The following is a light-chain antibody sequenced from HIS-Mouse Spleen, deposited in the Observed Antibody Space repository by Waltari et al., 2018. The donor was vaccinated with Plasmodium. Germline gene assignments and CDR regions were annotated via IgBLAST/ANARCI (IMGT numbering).Light chain of an antibody. V-gene: IGLV3-25*03. J-gene: IGLJ3*02. CDR3: QSADSSGTPNWV. CDR2: KDR. CDR1: ALPKPF. Sequence: SYELTQPPSVSVSPGQTARIPCSGDALPKPFAYWYQQKPGQAPVLVIYKDREGPSWIPERCSGSSSGTTVTLTISGVQAEDEADYYCQSADSSGTPNWVFGGGTKLTVL.